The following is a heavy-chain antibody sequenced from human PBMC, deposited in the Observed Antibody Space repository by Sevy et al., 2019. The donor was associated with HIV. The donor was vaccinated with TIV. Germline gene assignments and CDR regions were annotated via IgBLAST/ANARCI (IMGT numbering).Heavy chain of an antibody. Sequence: APVKVSCKASGYTFTSYGISWVRQAPGQGLEWMGWISAYNGNTNYAQKLQGRVTMTTDTSTSTAYMELRSLRSDDTAVYYCARGLKGDYYDSSGYHYGMDVWGQGTTVTVSS. CDR2: ISAYNGNT. V-gene: IGHV1-18*04. D-gene: IGHD3-22*01. J-gene: IGHJ6*02. CDR3: ARGLKGDYYDSSGYHYGMDV. CDR1: GYTFTSYG.